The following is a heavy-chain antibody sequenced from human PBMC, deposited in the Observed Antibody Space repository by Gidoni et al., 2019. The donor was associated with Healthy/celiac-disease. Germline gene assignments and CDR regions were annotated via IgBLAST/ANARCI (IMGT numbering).Heavy chain of an antibody. V-gene: IGHV1-8*01. CDR2: MNPNSGNT. D-gene: IGHD2-21*02. J-gene: IGHJ4*02. CDR1: GDTFTSDD. CDR3: ARGQMVTASLN. Sequence: QVQLVQSGTEVKKPVASVKVACKASGDTFTSDDITWVRQAPGQGLEWMGWMNPNSGNTGYAQQFKGRVTMTSNTSIRTAYMELSSLTSEDTAVYYCARGQMVTASLNWGQGTLVTVSS.